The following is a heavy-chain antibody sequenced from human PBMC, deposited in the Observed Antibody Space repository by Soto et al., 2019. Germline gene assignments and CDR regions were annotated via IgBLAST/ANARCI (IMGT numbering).Heavy chain of an antibody. CDR2: IFASSTTI. CDR3: ARDKDWAFDH. D-gene: IGHD3-9*01. V-gene: IGHV3-48*04. Sequence: EVQLEESGGNLVLPGGSLRLSCVASGFTFSSYSMVWVRQSPGKGLEWVSYIFASSTTIHYADSVKGRFTVSRDNAQNSLFLLMNSLRAEDTGIYYCARDKDWAFDHWGQGTLVTVSS. CDR1: GFTFSSYS. J-gene: IGHJ4*02.